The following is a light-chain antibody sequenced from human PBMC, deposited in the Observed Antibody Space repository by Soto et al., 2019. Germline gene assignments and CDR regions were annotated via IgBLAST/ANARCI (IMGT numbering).Light chain of an antibody. V-gene: IGLV2-8*01. J-gene: IGLJ2*01. CDR1: SSDVGDYNY. Sequence: QSALTQPPSASGSPGQSVTISCTGTSSDVGDYNYVSWYQQHPGKAPKLMISEVSKRPSGVPDRFSGSKSGNTASLTVSGLQAEDEADYYCSSFAGNNNFVFGGGTKLTVL. CDR2: EVS. CDR3: SSFAGNNNFV.